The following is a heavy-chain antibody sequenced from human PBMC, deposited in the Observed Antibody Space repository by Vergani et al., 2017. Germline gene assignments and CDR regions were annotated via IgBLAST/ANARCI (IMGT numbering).Heavy chain of an antibody. CDR2: INNSGST. Sequence: QVQLQQWGAGLLKPSETLSLTCAVYGGSFSGYYWSWIRQPPGKGLEWIGEINNSGSTNYNPSLKSRVTISVDTSKNQFSLKLSSVTAADTAVYYCASSYYYDSSGYAPGYWGQGTLVTVSS. J-gene: IGHJ4*02. D-gene: IGHD3-22*01. CDR3: ASSYYYDSSGYAPGY. CDR1: GGSFSGYY. V-gene: IGHV4-34*01.